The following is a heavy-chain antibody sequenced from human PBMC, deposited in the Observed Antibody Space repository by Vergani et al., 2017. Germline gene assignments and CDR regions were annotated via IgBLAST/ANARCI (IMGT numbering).Heavy chain of an antibody. V-gene: IGHV4-61*02. Sequence: QVQLQESGPGLVKPSQTLSLTCTVSGGSISSGSYYWSWIRQPAGKGLEWIGRIYTSGSTNYNPSLKSRVTISVDTSTNQFSLKLSSVTAAVTAVYYCARSARTVAGTVFDYWGQGTLVTVSS. D-gene: IGHD6-19*01. J-gene: IGHJ4*02. CDR3: ARSARTVAGTVFDY. CDR1: GGSISSGSYY. CDR2: IYTSGST.